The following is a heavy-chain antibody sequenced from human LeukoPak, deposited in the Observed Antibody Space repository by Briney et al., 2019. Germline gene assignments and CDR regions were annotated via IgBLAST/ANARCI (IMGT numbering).Heavy chain of an antibody. CDR1: GFTVSSND. J-gene: IGHJ2*01. Sequence: PGGSLRLSCGASGFTVSSNDISWVRQAPGKGLEWVSVIYSGGSTDYADSVKGRFTISRDNSRNTLYLQMNSLRAEDTAVYYCAKGNWGERLDWYFDLWGRGTLVTVPS. CDR3: AKGNWGERLDWYFDL. CDR2: IYSGGST. V-gene: IGHV3-53*01. D-gene: IGHD1-26*01.